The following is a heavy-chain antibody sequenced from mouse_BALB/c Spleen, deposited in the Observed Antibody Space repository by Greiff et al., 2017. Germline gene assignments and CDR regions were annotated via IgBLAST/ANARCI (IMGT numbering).Heavy chain of an antibody. CDR3: ARSDDGLAWFAY. D-gene: IGHD1-2*01. J-gene: IGHJ3*01. CDR2: IYPGDGDT. Sequence: QVQLQQSGAELARPGASVKLFCQASGYPFPSFWMPRVKPRPGQGLEWIGAIYPGDGDTWYTQKFKGKATLTADKSSSTAYMQLSSLASEDSAVYYCARSDDGLAWFAYWGQGTLVTVSA. V-gene: IGHV1-87*01. CDR1: GYPFPSFW.